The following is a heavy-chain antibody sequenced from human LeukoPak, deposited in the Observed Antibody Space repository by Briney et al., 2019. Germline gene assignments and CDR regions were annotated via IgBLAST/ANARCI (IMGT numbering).Heavy chain of an antibody. CDR3: ARGVYPIDY. J-gene: IGHJ4*02. V-gene: IGHV4-39*07. D-gene: IGHD2-8*01. CDR2: IYYSGST. CDR1: GGSISSSSYY. Sequence: PSETLSLTCTVSGGSISSSSYYWGWIRQPPGKGLEWIGSIYYSGSTYYNPSLKSRVTMSVDTSKNQFSLKLSSVTAADTAVYYCARGVYPIDYWGQGTLVTVSS.